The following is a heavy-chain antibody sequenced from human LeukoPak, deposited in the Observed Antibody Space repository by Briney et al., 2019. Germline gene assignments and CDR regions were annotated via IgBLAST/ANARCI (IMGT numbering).Heavy chain of an antibody. D-gene: IGHD3-22*01. V-gene: IGHV3-74*01. CDR3: ARAGYYDSGGYYGGDY. CDR2: INSDATST. J-gene: IGHJ4*02. CDR1: GFMLSSTW. Sequence: PGGSLRLSCAASGFMLSSTWMHWVRQAPGKGLVWVSRINSDATSTSYADSERGRFTISRDDAKNTMYLQMNSLRAEDTAVYYCARAGYYDSGGYYGGDYWGQGTLVTVSS.